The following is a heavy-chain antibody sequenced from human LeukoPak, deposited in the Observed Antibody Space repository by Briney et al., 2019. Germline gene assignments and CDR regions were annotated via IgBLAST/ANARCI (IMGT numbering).Heavy chain of an antibody. CDR3: ARYSYGYEGPFDY. CDR2: IYYSGST. D-gene: IGHD5-18*01. J-gene: IGHJ4*02. CDR1: GGSISSYY. V-gene: IGHV4-59*08. Sequence: KPSETLSLTCTVSGGSISSYYWSWIRQPPGKGLEWIGYIYYSGSTNYNPSLKSRVTISVDTSKNQFSLKLSSVTAADTAVYYCARYSYGYEGPFDYWGQGTLVTVSP.